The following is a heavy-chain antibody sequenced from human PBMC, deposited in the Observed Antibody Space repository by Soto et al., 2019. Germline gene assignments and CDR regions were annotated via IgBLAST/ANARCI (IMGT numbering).Heavy chain of an antibody. CDR1: GFTFSSYA. D-gene: IGHD3-16*01. Sequence: QVQLVESGGGVVQPGRSLRLSCAASGFTFSSYAMQWVRQAPGKGLEWVAVISYDGSNKYYADSVKGRFTISRDNSKNTLYLQMNSLRAEDTAVYYCAREGVKGMDVWGQGTTVTVSS. V-gene: IGHV3-30-3*01. CDR2: ISYDGSNK. J-gene: IGHJ6*02. CDR3: AREGVKGMDV.